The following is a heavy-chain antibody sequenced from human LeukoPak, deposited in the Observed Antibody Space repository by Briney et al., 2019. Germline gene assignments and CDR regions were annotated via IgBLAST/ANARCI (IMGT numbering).Heavy chain of an antibody. CDR1: GYTFTSNY. J-gene: IGHJ4*02. Sequence: ASVKVSCKASGYTFTSNYIHWVRQAPGQGLEWMGMICPRDGSTSYAQKFQGRVTVTRDTSTSTVHMELSGLRSEDTAVYYCARDQEGFDYWGQGTLVTVSS. CDR3: ARDQEGFDY. V-gene: IGHV1-46*01. CDR2: ICPRDGST.